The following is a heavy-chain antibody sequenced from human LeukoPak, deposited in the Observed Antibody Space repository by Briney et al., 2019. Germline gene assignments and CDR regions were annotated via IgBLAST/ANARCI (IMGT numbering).Heavy chain of an antibody. CDR3: ARMYYYDSSGYYYFDY. CDR2: IYYSGST. J-gene: IGHJ4*02. D-gene: IGHD3-22*01. Sequence: SETPSLTCTVSGGSISSYYWSWIRQPPGKGLEWIGYIYYSGSTNYNPSLKSRVTISVDTSKNQFSLKLSSVTAADTAVYYRARMYYYDSSGYYYFDYWGQGTLVTVSS. CDR1: GGSISSYY. V-gene: IGHV4-59*08.